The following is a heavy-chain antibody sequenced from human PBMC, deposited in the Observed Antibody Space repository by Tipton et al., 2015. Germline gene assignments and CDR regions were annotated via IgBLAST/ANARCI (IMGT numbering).Heavy chain of an antibody. J-gene: IGHJ3*02. CDR1: GGSISSGSYY. Sequence: LRLSCTVSGGSISSGSYYWSWIRQLTGKGLEWIGLVYYSGNTYYNPSLKSRVIISVDTSKNQFSLKLSSVTAAVTAVYYCARGLSASLRDQDALDIWGQGTMVTVSS. D-gene: IGHD3-16*01. CDR3: ARGLSASLRDQDALDI. V-gene: IGHV4-31*03. CDR2: VYYSGNT.